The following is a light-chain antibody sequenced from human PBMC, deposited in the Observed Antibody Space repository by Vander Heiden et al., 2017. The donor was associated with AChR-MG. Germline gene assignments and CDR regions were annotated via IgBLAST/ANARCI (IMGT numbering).Light chain of an antibody. Sequence: QSVLTQPPSVSGAPGQKVTISCTGTGTNIGTGYDVHWYVQLPGTAPKLLIYGNNNRPSGVSDRFSGSKSGTSASLTITGLRVDDEGDYYCQSYDTSPSVVFGGGTRLTVL. CDR3: QSYDTSPSVV. J-gene: IGLJ2*01. CDR2: GNN. CDR1: GTNIGTGYD. V-gene: IGLV1-40*01.